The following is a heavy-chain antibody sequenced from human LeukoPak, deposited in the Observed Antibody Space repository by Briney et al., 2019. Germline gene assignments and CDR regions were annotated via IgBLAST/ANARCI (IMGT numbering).Heavy chain of an antibody. CDR3: AISMVRGVIHPN. Sequence: GASVKVSCTVSGYTFTDYYLHWVQQAPGKGLEWMGLVDTEDGETIYAEKFQGRVTITADTSTDTAYMELSSLRSEDTAVYYCAISMVRGVIHPNWGQGTLVTVSS. V-gene: IGHV1-69-2*01. CDR2: VDTEDGET. CDR1: GYTFTDYY. D-gene: IGHD3-10*01. J-gene: IGHJ4*02.